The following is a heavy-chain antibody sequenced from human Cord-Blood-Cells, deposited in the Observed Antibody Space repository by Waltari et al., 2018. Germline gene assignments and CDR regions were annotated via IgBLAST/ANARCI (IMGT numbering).Heavy chain of an antibody. CDR3: ARDKFWGYYFDY. CDR1: GFPFSSYG. J-gene: IGHJ4*02. Sequence: QVQLVESGGGVVQPGRSLRLSCAASGFPFSSYGMHWVRQAPGKGLEWVAVIWYDGSNKYYADSVKGRFTISRDNSKNTLYLQMNSLRAEDTAVYYCARDKFWGYYFDYWGQGTLVTVSS. V-gene: IGHV3-33*01. CDR2: IWYDGSNK. D-gene: IGHD3-16*01.